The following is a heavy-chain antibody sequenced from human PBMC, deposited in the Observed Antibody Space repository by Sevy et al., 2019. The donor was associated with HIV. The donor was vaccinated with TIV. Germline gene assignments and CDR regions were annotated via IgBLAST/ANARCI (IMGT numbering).Heavy chain of an antibody. J-gene: IGHJ4*02. D-gene: IGHD6-13*01. V-gene: IGHV4-38-2*01. CDR2: MYYSGST. CDR1: GYSISSRYY. CDR3: ASDITSNWLFFDY. Sequence: SETLSLTCAVSGYSISSRYYWGWVRQPPGKGLEWIASMYYSGSTYYNPSLRSRVTISLDTSGNQFSLKLTSVTAADTAVYXCASDITSNWLFFDYWGQGILVTVSS.